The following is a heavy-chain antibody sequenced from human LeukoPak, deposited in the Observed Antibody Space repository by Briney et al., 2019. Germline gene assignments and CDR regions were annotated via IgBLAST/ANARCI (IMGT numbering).Heavy chain of an antibody. CDR1: GFTLSNHW. CDR2: VNRDGSET. V-gene: IGHV3-7*03. J-gene: IGHJ6*02. CDR3: ARNNGMDV. Sequence: PGGSLRLSCAASGFTLSNHWMTWVRQVPGRGPEWVANVNRDGSETYYLDSVKGRFTISKDNAKNSLYLQMNSLRAEDTALYHCARNNGMDVWGQRTTVIVSS.